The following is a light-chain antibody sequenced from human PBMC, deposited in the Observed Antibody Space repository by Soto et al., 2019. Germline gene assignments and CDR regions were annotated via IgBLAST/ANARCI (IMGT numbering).Light chain of an antibody. CDR2: GAS. V-gene: IGKV3-20*01. CDR1: QSISSNY. J-gene: IGKJ3*01. CDR3: QQYAASPFT. Sequence: EIVLTQSPGTLSLSPGERATLSCRASQSISSNYLAWYQQKPGQPPRRLIYGASTRATGIPDRFNGSGSGTDFTLTISRLEPEDVAVYYCQQYAASPFTFGPGTKVDIK.